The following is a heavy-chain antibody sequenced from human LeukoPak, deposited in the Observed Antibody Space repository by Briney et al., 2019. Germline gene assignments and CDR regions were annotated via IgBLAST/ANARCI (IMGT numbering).Heavy chain of an antibody. V-gene: IGHV3-7*03. D-gene: IGHD5-24*01. Sequence: GSLRLSCAAPGFTFSSYWMSWVRQAPGKGLEWVANIKQDGSEKYYVDSVKGRFTISRDNAKNSLYLQMNSLKTEDTAVYYCTRDIWLGNDYWGQGTLVTVSS. CDR1: GFTFSSYW. J-gene: IGHJ4*02. CDR3: TRDIWLGNDY. CDR2: IKQDGSEK.